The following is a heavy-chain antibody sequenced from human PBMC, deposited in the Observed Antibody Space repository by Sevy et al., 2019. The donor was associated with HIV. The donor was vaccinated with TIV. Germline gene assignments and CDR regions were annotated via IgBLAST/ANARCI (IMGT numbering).Heavy chain of an antibody. CDR1: GFTFSGSC. CDR2: IRSGGSDK. D-gene: IGHD3-22*01. V-gene: IGHV3-30*02. Sequence: GGSLRLSCTASGFTFSGSCMHWVRQAPGKGLEWVAFIRSGGSDKWYRNSVKGRFTISRDNLKSTLFLQMNSLRSEDTALYYCAQDYCLSSGCYLYWFDPWGQGTLVTVSS. CDR3: AQDYCLSSGCYLYWFDP. J-gene: IGHJ5*02.